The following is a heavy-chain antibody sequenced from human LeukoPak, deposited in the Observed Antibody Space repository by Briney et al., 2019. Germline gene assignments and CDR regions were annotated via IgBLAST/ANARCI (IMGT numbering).Heavy chain of an antibody. J-gene: IGHJ4*02. D-gene: IGHD3-3*01. CDR1: GFTVSNNY. V-gene: IGHV3-7*01. Sequence: PGGSLRLSCAASGFTVSNNYMRWVRQAPGKGLEWVANIKQDGSEKYYVNSVKGRFTISRDNAKNSLYLQMNSLRAEDTAVYYCARGLSGPHYFDYWGQETLVTVSS. CDR2: IKQDGSEK. CDR3: ARGLSGPHYFDY.